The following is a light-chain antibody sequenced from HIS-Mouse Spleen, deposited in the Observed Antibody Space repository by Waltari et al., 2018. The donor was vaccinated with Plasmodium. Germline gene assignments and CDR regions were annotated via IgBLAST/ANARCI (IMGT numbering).Light chain of an antibody. V-gene: IGLV5-45*02. CDR1: SGLNVGTSR. CDR3: MIWHSSAWV. CDR2: YKSDSDK. J-gene: IGLJ3*02. Sequence: QAVLPQPSSLSASPGASASLTCTFRSGLNVGTSRIYWSQQNPGSPPQYLLRYKSDSDKQQGSGVPSRFSGSKDASANAGILLISGLQSEDEADYYCMIWHSSAWVFGGGTKLTVL.